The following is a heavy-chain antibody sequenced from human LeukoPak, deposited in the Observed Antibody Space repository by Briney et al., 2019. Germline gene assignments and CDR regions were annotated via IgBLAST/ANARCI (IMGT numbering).Heavy chain of an antibody. J-gene: IGHJ4*02. V-gene: IGHV4-59*01. CDR3: ARLGGWELTYFDY. CDR1: GGSFSGYY. CDR2: IYYSGST. D-gene: IGHD1-26*01. Sequence: SETLSLTCAVYGGSFSGYYWSWIRQPPGKGLEWIGYIYYSGSTNYNPSLKSRVTISVDTSKNQFSLKLSSVTAADTAVYYCARLGGWELTYFDYWGQGTLVTVSS.